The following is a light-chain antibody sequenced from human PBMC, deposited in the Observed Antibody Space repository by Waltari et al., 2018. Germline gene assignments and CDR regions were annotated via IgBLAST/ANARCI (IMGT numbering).Light chain of an antibody. Sequence: EIVLTHSPGTLSLSPGERATLSCRASQSVARALAWYQQKPGQPPRLLIYNTYTRATGVPDRFSGGGSGTDFSLTISRLEPEDFAVYYCQNYVRLPATFGQGTKVEIK. CDR3: QNYVRLPAT. J-gene: IGKJ1*01. CDR2: NTY. CDR1: QSVARA. V-gene: IGKV3-20*01.